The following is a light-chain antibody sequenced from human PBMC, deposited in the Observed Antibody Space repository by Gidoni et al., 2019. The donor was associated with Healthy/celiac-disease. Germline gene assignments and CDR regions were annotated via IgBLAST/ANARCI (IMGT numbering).Light chain of an antibody. CDR3: LQYYSTPPT. CDR1: QHVLYSYNKHNY. Sequence: IVMTQSPNSLTVALGERATINCKASQHVLYSYNKHNYLAWYPQKPGQPPKLLIYWASTRESGVPDRFSGSGSGTDFTLTISSLQAEDVAVYYCLQYYSTPPTFGQGTKLEIK. J-gene: IGKJ2*01. CDR2: WAS. V-gene: IGKV4-1*01.